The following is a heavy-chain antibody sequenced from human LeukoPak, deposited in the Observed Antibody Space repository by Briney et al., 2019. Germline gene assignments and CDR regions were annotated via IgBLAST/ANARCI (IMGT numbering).Heavy chain of an antibody. CDR2: IYHSGST. J-gene: IGHJ4*02. CDR1: GGSISSYY. V-gene: IGHV4-59*12. Sequence: SETLSLTCTVSGGSISSYYWSWIRQPPGKGLEWIGYIYHSGSTYYNPSLKSRVTISVDRSKNQFSLKLSSVTAADTAVYYCARVVSIFGVVNLAYYFDYWGQGTLVTVSS. CDR3: ARVVSIFGVVNLAYYFDY. D-gene: IGHD3-3*01.